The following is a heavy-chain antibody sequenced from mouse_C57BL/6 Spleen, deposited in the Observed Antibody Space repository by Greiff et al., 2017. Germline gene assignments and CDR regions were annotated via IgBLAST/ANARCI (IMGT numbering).Heavy chain of an antibody. J-gene: IGHJ2*01. CDR1: GYAFTNYL. CDR2: INPGSGGT. V-gene: IGHV1-54*01. CDR3: ARRTPYYFDY. Sequence: QVQLQQSGAELVRPGTSVKVSCKASGYAFTNYLIEWVKQRPGQGLEWIGVINPGSGGTNYNEKFKGKATLTADKSSSTAYMQLSSLTSEDSAVYFCARRTPYYFDYWGQGTTLTVSS.